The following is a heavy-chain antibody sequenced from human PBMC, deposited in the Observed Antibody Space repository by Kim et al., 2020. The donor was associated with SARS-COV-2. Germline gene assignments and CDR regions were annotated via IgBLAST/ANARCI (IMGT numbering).Heavy chain of an antibody. CDR3: GRVGLREGFY. CDR1: GFTFSSYW. D-gene: IGHD3-16*01. CDR2: ILNDATPP. J-gene: IGHJ4*02. Sequence: GGSLRLSCAASGFTFSSYWMSWVRQVPGKGLVWVSRILNDATPPKYADSVKGRFTISRDNAKNTLYLQMNSLREDDTAVYYCGRVGLREGFYWGRGTLVTVSS. V-gene: IGHV3-74*03.